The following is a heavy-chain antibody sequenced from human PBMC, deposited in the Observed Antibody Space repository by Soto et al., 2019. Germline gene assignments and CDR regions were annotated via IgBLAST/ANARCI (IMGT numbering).Heavy chain of an antibody. Sequence: QVQLVQSGAEVKKPGASVKVSCKASGYSFTHYGITWVRQAPGQGLEWTGWINAYVGETKSAQKYEGRVTVTMDTSTNTSYLELRSLRSDDTAVYYCARGDGDTLDYWGQGTLFRVSA. J-gene: IGHJ4*02. CDR3: ARGDGDTLDY. CDR1: GYSFTHYG. V-gene: IGHV1-18*01. CDR2: INAYVGET.